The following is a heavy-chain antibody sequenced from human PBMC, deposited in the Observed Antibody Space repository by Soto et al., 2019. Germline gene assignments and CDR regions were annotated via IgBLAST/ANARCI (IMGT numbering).Heavy chain of an antibody. D-gene: IGHD3-3*01. CDR3: AKRTSWSGYYFPDYYYYMDV. V-gene: IGHV3-48*01. CDR2: ISSSSSTI. CDR1: GFTFSSYS. Sequence: GGSLRLSCAASGFTFSSYSMNWVRQAPGKGLEWISYISSSSSTIFYADSVKGRFTISRDNSKNTLYLQMNSLKAEDTAVYYCAKRTSWSGYYFPDYYYYMDVWGKGTTVTVSS. J-gene: IGHJ6*03.